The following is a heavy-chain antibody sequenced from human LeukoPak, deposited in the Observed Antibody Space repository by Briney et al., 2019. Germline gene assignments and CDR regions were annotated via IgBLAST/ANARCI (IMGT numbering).Heavy chain of an antibody. D-gene: IGHD6-19*01. CDR1: GYTFTSYY. J-gene: IGHJ4*02. Sequence: GASVKVFCKASGYTFTSYYMHWVRQAPGQGLEWMGIINPSGGSTSYAQKFQGRVTMTRDTSTSTVYMELSSLRSEDTAVYYCASGKAGGIAVAGTGYWGQGTLVTVSS. CDR3: ASGKAGGIAVAGTGY. CDR2: INPSGGST. V-gene: IGHV1-46*01.